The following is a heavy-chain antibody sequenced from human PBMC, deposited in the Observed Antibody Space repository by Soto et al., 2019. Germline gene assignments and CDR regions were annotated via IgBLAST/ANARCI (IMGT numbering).Heavy chain of an antibody. CDR3: VRGNYEKSIDY. V-gene: IGHV3-48*01. J-gene: IGHJ4*02. Sequence: GGSLRLSCAASGFTFISYAMSWVRQAPGKGLAWISYISASTSSIYYADSVQGRFTISRDNAKNSLYLQMNSLRAEDSAIYYCVRGNYEKSIDYWGQGTLVTVSS. CDR2: ISASTSSI. CDR1: GFTFISYA. D-gene: IGHD3-22*01.